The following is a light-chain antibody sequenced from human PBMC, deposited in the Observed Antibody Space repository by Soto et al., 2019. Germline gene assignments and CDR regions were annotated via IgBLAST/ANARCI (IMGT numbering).Light chain of an antibody. CDR2: EVS. CDR1: ISDVGGYNY. CDR3: SSYTSSGTYV. Sequence: QSVLTQPASVSGSPGQSITISCTGTISDVGGYNYVSWYQQHPGKVPKLVIYEVSNRPSGVSNRFSGSKSGNTASLTISGLQADDEADYYCSSYTSSGTYVFGTGTKLTVL. J-gene: IGLJ1*01. V-gene: IGLV2-14*01.